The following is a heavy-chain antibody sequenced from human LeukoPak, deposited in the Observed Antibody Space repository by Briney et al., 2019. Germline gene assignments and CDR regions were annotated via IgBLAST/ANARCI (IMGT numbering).Heavy chain of an antibody. D-gene: IGHD5-12*01. CDR3: ARDSADISV. V-gene: IGHV3-74*01. CDR2: TNPDGSST. CDR1: GFTFSTYW. Sequence: PGGSLRLSCAASGFTFSTYWMHWVRQGPGKGLVWVSRTNPDGSSTSYADSVKGRFTISRDNAKNTVYLQMNSLRAEDTALYYCARDSADISVWGKGTTVTVSS. J-gene: IGHJ6*04.